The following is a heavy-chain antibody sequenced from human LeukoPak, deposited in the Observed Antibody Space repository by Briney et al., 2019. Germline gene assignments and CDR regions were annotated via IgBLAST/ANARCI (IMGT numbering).Heavy chain of an antibody. Sequence: ASVKVSCKASGYTFTGYYMHWVRQAPGQGLEWMGWINSNSGGANYAQKFQGRVTMTRDTSISTAYMELSRLRSDDTAVYYCARVQQLVIAGGWYFDLWGRGTLVTVSS. D-gene: IGHD6-13*01. J-gene: IGHJ2*01. V-gene: IGHV1-2*02. CDR1: GYTFTGYY. CDR2: INSNSGGA. CDR3: ARVQQLVIAGGWYFDL.